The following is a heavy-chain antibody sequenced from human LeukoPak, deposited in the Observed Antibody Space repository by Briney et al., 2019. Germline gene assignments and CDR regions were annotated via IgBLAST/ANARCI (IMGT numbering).Heavy chain of an antibody. D-gene: IGHD5-18*01. CDR3: ARRPAMVTWFDR. Sequence: SETLSLICAVYGGSFSGYYWSWIRQPPGKGLEWIGSIYYSGSTYYNPSLKSRVTISVDTSKNQFSLKLSSVTAADTAVYYCARRPAMVTWFDRWGQGSLVTVSS. J-gene: IGHJ5*02. V-gene: IGHV4-34*01. CDR1: GGSFSGYY. CDR2: IYYSGST.